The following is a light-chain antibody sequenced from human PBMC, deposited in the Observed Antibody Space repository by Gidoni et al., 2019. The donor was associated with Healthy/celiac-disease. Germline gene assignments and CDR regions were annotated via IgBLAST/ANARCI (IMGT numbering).Light chain of an antibody. Sequence: QSALTQPASVSGSPGQSITISCTGTSSDVGGYNYVSWYQQHPGKAPTLMIYEVCHRPSGVSTRFSGSKSGDTASLTISGLQAEDEADYYCSSYTSSSTLEGVFGGGTKLTVL. CDR3: SSYTSSSTLEGV. V-gene: IGLV2-14*01. CDR2: EVC. J-gene: IGLJ3*02. CDR1: SSDVGGYNY.